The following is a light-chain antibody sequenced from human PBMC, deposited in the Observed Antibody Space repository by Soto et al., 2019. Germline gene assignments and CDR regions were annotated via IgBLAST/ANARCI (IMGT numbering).Light chain of an antibody. V-gene: IGLV2-14*01. Sequence: QSALTQPASVSGSPGQSITISCTGTNSDVGGYNYVSWYQQHPGKAPKLIIYEVSNRPSGVSNRFSGSKSGNTASLTISGLQAEDEADHHCSSYRRSSTPWVFGGGTKLTVL. J-gene: IGLJ3*02. CDR1: NSDVGGYNY. CDR2: EVS. CDR3: SSYRRSSTPWV.